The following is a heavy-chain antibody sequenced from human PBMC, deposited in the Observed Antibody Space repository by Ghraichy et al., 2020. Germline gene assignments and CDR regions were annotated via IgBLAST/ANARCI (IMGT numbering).Heavy chain of an antibody. V-gene: IGHV3-33*01. J-gene: IGHJ6*02. CDR1: GFTFSSYG. CDR2: IWYDGSNK. D-gene: IGHD2-15*01. Sequence: LSLTCAASGFTFSSYGMHWVRQAPGKGLEWVAVIWYDGSNKYYADSVKGRFTISRDNSKNTLYLQMNSLRAEDTAVYYCARTLGSVVAVYYGMDVWGQGTTVTVSS. CDR3: ARTLGSVVAVYYGMDV.